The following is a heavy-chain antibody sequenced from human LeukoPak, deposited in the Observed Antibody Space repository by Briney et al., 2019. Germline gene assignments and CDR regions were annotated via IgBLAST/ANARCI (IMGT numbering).Heavy chain of an antibody. CDR1: GGSISSGDYY. D-gene: IGHD2-21*02. J-gene: IGHJ4*02. Sequence: PSETLSLTCTVSGGSISSGDYYWSWIRQPPGKGLEWIGYIYYSGSTYYNPSLKSRVTISVDTSKNQFSLKLSSVTAADTAVYYCARAVVVTANPDYWGQGTLVTVSS. CDR2: IYYSGST. CDR3: ARAVVVTANPDY. V-gene: IGHV4-30-4*01.